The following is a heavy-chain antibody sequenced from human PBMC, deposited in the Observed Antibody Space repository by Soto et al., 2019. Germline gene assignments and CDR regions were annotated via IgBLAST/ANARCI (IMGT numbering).Heavy chain of an antibody. D-gene: IGHD6-6*01. CDR2: INHSGST. V-gene: IGHV4-34*01. CDR1: GGSFSGYY. Sequence: SETLSLTCAVYGGSFSGYYWSWIRQPPGKGLEWIGEINHSGSTNYNPSLKSRVTISVDTSKNQFSLKLSSVTAADTALYYCARGVGSSSRPVGSGYWGQGTLVTVSS. CDR3: ARGVGSSSRPVGSGY. J-gene: IGHJ4*02.